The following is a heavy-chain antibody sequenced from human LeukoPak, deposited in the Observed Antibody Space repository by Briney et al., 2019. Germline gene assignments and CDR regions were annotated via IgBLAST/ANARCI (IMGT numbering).Heavy chain of an antibody. D-gene: IGHD5-18*01. CDR3: AGDMVTENPDY. J-gene: IGHJ4*02. CDR2: FYSGGNT. V-gene: IGHV3-66*02. CDR1: GFSVTTYY. Sequence: GGSLRLSCAASGFSVTTYYMSWVRQAPGKGLEWVSVFYSGGNTYYADSVKGRFTISRDNSKNTLYLQMNSLRAEDTAVYYCAGDMVTENPDYWGQGTLVTVSS.